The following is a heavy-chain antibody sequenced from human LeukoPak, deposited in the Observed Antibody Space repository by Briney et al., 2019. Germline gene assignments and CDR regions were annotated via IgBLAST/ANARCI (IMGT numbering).Heavy chain of an antibody. V-gene: IGHV3-21*01. J-gene: IGHJ3*02. D-gene: IGHD2-2*01. CDR2: ISSSSSYI. CDR3: AREVDIVVVPAAPSDAFDI. Sequence: GGSLRLSCAASGFTFSSYSMNWVRQAPGKGLEWVSSISSSSSYIYYADSVKGRFTISRDNAKNSLYLQMHSLRAEDTAVYYCAREVDIVVVPAAPSDAFDIWGQGTMVTVSS. CDR1: GFTFSSYS.